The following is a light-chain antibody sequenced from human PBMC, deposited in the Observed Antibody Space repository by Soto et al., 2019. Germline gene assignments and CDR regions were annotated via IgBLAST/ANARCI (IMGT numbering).Light chain of an antibody. CDR2: GAS. CDR3: QQYGSSPRT. J-gene: IGKJ1*01. V-gene: IGKV3-20*01. CDR1: QSVSSNF. Sequence: EIVLTQSPGTLSLSPGERATLSCRASQSVSSNFLAWYQQKPGQAPRLLIYGASNRATGFPDRFSGSGSGTDFTLTITRLEPEDFAVYFCQQYGSSPRTFGQGTKLEIK.